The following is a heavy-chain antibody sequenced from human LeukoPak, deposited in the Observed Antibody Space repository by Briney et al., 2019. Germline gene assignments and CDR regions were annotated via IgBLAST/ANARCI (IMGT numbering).Heavy chain of an antibody. CDR3: AKDHSTFYYDSGSYDY. CDR2: ISGSGGNT. CDR1: GLTFSSYA. J-gene: IGHJ4*02. Sequence: GGSLRLSCAAPGLTFSSYAMGWVRQAPGKGLEWVSAISGSGGNTYYADSVKGRFSISRDNSKDTLYLQMNSLRAEDTAIYYCAKDHSTFYYDSGSYDYWGQGTLVTVSS. D-gene: IGHD3-10*01. V-gene: IGHV3-23*01.